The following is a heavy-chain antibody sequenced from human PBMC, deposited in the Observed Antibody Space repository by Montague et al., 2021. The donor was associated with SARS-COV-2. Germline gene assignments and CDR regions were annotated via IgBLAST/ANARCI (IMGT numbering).Heavy chain of an antibody. D-gene: IGHD6-25*01. CDR2: VNYGGST. CDR3: ARAATTGIDWFDP. Sequence: SETLSLTCTVSGGSISSHYWSWIRQPPGKGLEWIGYVNYGGSTNYNPSLKSRVSISLDTSKNQFSLRLNSVTAADTAVYYCARAATTGIDWFDPWGQGTLVIVSS. V-gene: IGHV4-59*11. J-gene: IGHJ5*02. CDR1: GGSISSHY.